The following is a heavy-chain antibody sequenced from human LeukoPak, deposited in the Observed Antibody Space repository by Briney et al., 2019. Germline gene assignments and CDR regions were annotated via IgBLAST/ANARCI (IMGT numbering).Heavy chain of an antibody. V-gene: IGHV1-2*06. CDR1: GYTFTNYD. CDR3: ATDGGNHNFDY. D-gene: IGHD1-14*01. J-gene: IGHJ4*02. CDR2: IILNNGAT. Sequence: ASVKVSCKASGYTFTNYDINWVRQAAGQGPEWMGRIILNNGATNYAQKFQGRVTLTRDTSISTAYMELSRQTSDDTAVYYCATDGGNHNFDYWGQGTLVTVSS.